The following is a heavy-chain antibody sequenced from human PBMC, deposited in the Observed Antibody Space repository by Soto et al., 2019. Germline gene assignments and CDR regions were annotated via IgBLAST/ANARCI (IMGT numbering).Heavy chain of an antibody. CDR3: ARGGRYYYGSGMLYYYYGMDV. CDR2: INHSGST. D-gene: IGHD3-10*01. CDR1: GGSFSGYY. V-gene: IGHV4-34*01. J-gene: IGHJ6*02. Sequence: PSETLSLTCAVCGGSFSGYYWSWIRQPPGKGLEWIGEINHSGSTNYNPSLKSRVTISVDTSKNQFSLKLSSVTAADTAVYYCARGGRYYYGSGMLYYYYGMDVWGQGTTVTVSS.